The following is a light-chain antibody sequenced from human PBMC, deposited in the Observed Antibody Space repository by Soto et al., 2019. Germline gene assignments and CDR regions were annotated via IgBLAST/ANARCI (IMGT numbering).Light chain of an antibody. CDR1: QDINWW. Sequence: DIQMTQSPSTLSASVGDRVTITSRASQDINWWLAWYQQKPGKAPKILIYNADTLESGVPSRFSGSGYGTEFILTMSSLQPDDFATYYCQQFSLYWAFGQGTKV. CDR2: NAD. CDR3: QQFSLYWA. J-gene: IGKJ1*01. V-gene: IGKV1-5*01.